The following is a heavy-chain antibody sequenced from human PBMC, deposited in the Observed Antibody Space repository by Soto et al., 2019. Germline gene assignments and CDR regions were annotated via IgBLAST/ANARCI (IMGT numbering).Heavy chain of an antibody. V-gene: IGHV1-18*01. CDR1: GYTFTSFG. CDR3: ARSGDGNWFDP. Sequence: QFQLVQSGTEVKKPGASVKVSCKTSGYTFTSFGIVWVRQAHGQGLEWMGWISAYNGDTEYAQKLQGRVIMTTDTSTNTGYMELRSLRSDDTAVYYCARSGDGNWFDPWGQGTLVIVSS. D-gene: IGHD1-26*01. CDR2: ISAYNGDT. J-gene: IGHJ5*02.